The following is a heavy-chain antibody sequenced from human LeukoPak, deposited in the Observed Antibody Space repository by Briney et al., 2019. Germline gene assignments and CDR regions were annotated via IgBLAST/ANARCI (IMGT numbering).Heavy chain of an antibody. V-gene: IGHV1-2*02. CDR3: ARDPDSGYYDSSGYLDY. D-gene: IGHD3-22*01. J-gene: IGHJ4*02. CDR1: GGTFSSYA. Sequence: ASVKVSCKASGGTFSSYAISWVRQAPGQGLEWMGWINPNSGGTNYAQKFQGRVTMTRDTSISTAYMELSRLRSDDTAVYYCARDPDSGYYDSSGYLDYWGQGTLVTVSS. CDR2: INPNSGGT.